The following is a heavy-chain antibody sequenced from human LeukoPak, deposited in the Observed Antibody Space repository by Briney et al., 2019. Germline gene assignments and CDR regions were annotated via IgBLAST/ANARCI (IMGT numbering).Heavy chain of an antibody. CDR1: GYTFTSYG. D-gene: IGHD6-6*01. J-gene: IGHJ5*02. V-gene: IGHV1-18*01. CDR2: ISAYNGNT. CDR3: ARDLYSSSEATFDP. Sequence: AASVKVSCKASGYTFTSYGISWVRQAPGQGLEWMGWISAYNGNTNYAQKLQGRVTMTTDTSTSTAYMELRSLRSDDTAVYYCARDLYSSSEATFDPWGQGTLVTVSS.